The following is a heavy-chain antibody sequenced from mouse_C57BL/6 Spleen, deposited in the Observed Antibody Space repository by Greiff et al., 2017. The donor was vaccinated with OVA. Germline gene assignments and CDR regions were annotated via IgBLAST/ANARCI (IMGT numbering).Heavy chain of an antibody. CDR3: ARSVTTVVATWDY. CDR2: IYPGVGDT. V-gene: IGHV1-82*01. J-gene: IGHJ2*01. Sequence: VNVVESGPELVKPGASVKISCKASGYAFSSSWMNWVKQRPGKGLEWIGRIYPGVGDTNYKGKLKGKATLTADKSSSTAYMQLSSLTSEDSAVYFCARSVTTVVATWDYWGQGTTLTVSS. D-gene: IGHD1-1*01. CDR1: GYAFSSSW.